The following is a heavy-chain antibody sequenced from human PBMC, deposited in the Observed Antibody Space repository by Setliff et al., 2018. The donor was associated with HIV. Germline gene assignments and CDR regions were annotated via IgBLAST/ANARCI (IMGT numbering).Heavy chain of an antibody. J-gene: IGHJ4*02. CDR2: IYNTGST. V-gene: IGHV4-31*03. CDR3: ARGHYYDGSGQYYFDY. Sequence: TSETLSLTCTVTGGSISSGGFYWTWIRQHPGKGLEWIGYIYNTGSTYHSPSLESRVTISVDTSKNQFSLKLSSVTAADTAVYYCARGHYYDGSGQYYFDYWGQGTLVTVSS. CDR1: GGSISSGGFY. D-gene: IGHD3-22*01.